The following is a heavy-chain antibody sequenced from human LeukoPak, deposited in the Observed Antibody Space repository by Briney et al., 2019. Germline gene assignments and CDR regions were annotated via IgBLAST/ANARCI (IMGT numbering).Heavy chain of an antibody. CDR3: ARDSSGWYSIFGAFDI. V-gene: IGHV1-2*02. Sequence: ASVKVSCKASGYTFTGYYVHWVRQAPGQGLEWMGCINPNSGGTNYAQKFQGRVTMTRDTSISTAYMELSRLRSDDTAVYYCARDSSGWYSIFGAFDIWGQGTMVTVSS. D-gene: IGHD6-19*01. CDR2: INPNSGGT. CDR1: GYTFTGYY. J-gene: IGHJ3*02.